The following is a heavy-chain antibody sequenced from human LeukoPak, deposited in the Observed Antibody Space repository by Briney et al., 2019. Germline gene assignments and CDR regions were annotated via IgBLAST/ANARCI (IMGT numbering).Heavy chain of an antibody. CDR2: ISGSGGST. V-gene: IGHV3-23*01. J-gene: IGHJ4*02. Sequence: GGSLGLSCAASGFTFSSYAMSWVRQAPGKGLEWVSAISGSGGSTYYADSVKGRFTISRDNSKSTLYLQMNSLRAEDTAVYYCAKVEYYYDSSGYSDYWGQGTLVTVSS. D-gene: IGHD3-22*01. CDR3: AKVEYYYDSSGYSDY. CDR1: GFTFSSYA.